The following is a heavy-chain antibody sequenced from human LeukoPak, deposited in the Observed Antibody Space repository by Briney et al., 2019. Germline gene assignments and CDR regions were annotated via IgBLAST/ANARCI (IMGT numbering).Heavy chain of an antibody. Sequence: SETLSLTCTVSGGSISGYYWSWIRQSPGKGLEWIGQIHHSGSANYNPSLRSRVTISMDTSKNQFSLNLSSVTAADTAVYYCAKHGSYHFDYWGQGTLVTVSS. CDR3: AKHGSYHFDY. CDR2: IHHSGSA. J-gene: IGHJ4*02. V-gene: IGHV4-34*01. D-gene: IGHD3-10*01. CDR1: GGSISGYY.